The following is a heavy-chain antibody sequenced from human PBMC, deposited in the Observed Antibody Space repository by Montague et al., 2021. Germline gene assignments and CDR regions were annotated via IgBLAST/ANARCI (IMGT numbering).Heavy chain of an antibody. J-gene: IGHJ5*02. CDR2: MFYGGAT. CDR1: SGSISHAH. Sequence: SETLSLTCTVSSGSISHAHWSWVRQPPGKGLEWLGSMFYGGATSNNPSLKSRVTMSIDTSTNQFSLKLSSVTAADTAVYYCAKQDYFVSGTSYKGFDPWGQGILVTVSS. CDR3: AKQDYFVSGTSYKGFDP. V-gene: IGHV4-59*08. D-gene: IGHD3-10*01.